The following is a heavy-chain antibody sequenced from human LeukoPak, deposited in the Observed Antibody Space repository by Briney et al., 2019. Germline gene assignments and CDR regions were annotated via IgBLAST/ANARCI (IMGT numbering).Heavy chain of an antibody. CDR3: AKDGGLWVSAHWGDS. CDR1: GFTFSSYT. V-gene: IGHV3-23*01. J-gene: IGHJ4*02. Sequence: GGSLRLSCTASGFTFSSYTMSWVRQAPGKGLKWVSTITTGGPNTYYADSVKGRFTVSRDDSKNTLCLQMNSLRAEDTAVYYCAKDGGLWVSAHWGDSWGRGTLVTVSS. CDR2: ITTGGPNT. D-gene: IGHD7-27*01.